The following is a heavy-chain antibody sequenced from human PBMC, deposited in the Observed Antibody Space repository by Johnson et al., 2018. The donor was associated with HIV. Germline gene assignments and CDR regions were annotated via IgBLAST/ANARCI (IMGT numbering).Heavy chain of an antibody. CDR1: GFSFSSYG. CDR2: IRYDGSNK. J-gene: IGHJ3*02. CDR3: AKDQYGQWLAHAFDI. Sequence: QEKLVESGGGVVQPGRSLRLSCAASGFSFSSYGMHWVRQLPGKGLEWVAVIRYDGSNKYYADSVKGRFTISRDNSKNTLYLQMNSLRAEDTAVYYCAKDQYGQWLAHAFDIWGQGTMVTVSS. V-gene: IGHV3-30*02. D-gene: IGHD6-19*01.